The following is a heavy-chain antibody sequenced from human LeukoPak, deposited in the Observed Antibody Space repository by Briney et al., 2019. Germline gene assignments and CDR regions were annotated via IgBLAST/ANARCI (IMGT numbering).Heavy chain of an antibody. CDR2: ISDGGANT. J-gene: IGHJ6*03. CDR1: GFTFSDYT. V-gene: IGHV3-30*01. CDR3: AREINYYYYMDV. Sequence: GGSLRLSCSASGFTFSDYTFHWVRETPGNGLEWVAFISDGGANTYYANTVRGRFTVSRDSPKNTLYLQMTSLRAEDTAVYYCAREINYYYYMDVWGKGTTVAVS.